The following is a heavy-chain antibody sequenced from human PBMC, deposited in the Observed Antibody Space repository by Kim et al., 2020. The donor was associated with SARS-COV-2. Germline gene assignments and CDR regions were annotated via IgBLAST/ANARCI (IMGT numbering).Heavy chain of an antibody. D-gene: IGHD2-2*01. CDR2: IYYSGST. J-gene: IGHJ6*01. Sequence: SETLSLTCTVSGGSISSSSYYWGWIRQPPGKGLEWIGCIYYSGSTYYNPSLKSRVTISVDTSKNQFSLKLSSVTAADTAVYYCASIVPATYDYYHGMDV. CDR1: GGSISSSSYY. CDR3: ASIVPATYDYYHGMDV. V-gene: IGHV4-39*01.